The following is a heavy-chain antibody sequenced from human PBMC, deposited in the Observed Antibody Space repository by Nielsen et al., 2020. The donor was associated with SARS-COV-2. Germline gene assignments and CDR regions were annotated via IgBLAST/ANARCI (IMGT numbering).Heavy chain of an antibody. Sequence: KVSCKGSGYSFTSYWTSWVRQMPGKGLEWMGRTDPSDSYTNYSPSFQGHVTISADKSISTAYLQWSSLKASDTAMYYCASNIVVVLSDYYYYGMDVWGQGTTVTVSS. V-gene: IGHV5-10-1*01. D-gene: IGHD2-2*01. J-gene: IGHJ6*02. CDR2: TDPSDSYT. CDR1: GYSFTSYW. CDR3: ASNIVVVLSDYYYYGMDV.